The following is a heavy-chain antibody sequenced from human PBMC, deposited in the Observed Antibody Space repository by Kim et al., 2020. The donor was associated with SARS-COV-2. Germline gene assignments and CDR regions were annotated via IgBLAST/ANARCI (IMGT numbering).Heavy chain of an antibody. J-gene: IGHJ6*02. CDR2: IKQDGSEK. Sequence: GGSLRLSCAASGFTFSSYWMSWVRQAPGKGLEWVANIKQDGSEKYYVDSVKGRFTISRDNAKNSLYLQMNSLRAEDTAVYYCARDRIGGYSYGNHYYYYGMDVWGQGTTVTVSS. CDR3: ARDRIGGYSYGNHYYYYGMDV. CDR1: GFTFSSYW. V-gene: IGHV3-7*03. D-gene: IGHD5-18*01.